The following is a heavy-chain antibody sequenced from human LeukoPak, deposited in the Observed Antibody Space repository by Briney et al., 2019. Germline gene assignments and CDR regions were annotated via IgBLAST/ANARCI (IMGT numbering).Heavy chain of an antibody. V-gene: IGHV3-30*18. D-gene: IGHD5-12*01. Sequence: GGSLRLSCAASGFTFSSYGMHWVRQAPGKGLEWVAVISYDGSNKYYADSVKGRFTISRDNSKNTLYLQMNSLRAEDTAVYYCAKDLKWLFDYWGQGTLATVSS. J-gene: IGHJ4*02. CDR3: AKDLKWLFDY. CDR2: ISYDGSNK. CDR1: GFTFSSYG.